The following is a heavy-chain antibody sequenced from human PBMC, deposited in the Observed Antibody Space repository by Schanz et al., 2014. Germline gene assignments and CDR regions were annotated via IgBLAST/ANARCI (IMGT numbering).Heavy chain of an antibody. D-gene: IGHD2-2*01. CDR2: ISDSGDST. V-gene: IGHV3-48*04. CDR1: EFSFSSFG. J-gene: IGHJ4*02. CDR3: AKVAPAATYLDS. Sequence: DVQLVDSGGGLVQPGGSLRLSCAASEFSFSSFGMNWVRQAPGKGLEWVSDISDSGDSTHYADSVKGRFTISRDNAKNSLFLQMNSLSAEDTAVYYCAKVAPAATYLDSWGLGTLVTVSS.